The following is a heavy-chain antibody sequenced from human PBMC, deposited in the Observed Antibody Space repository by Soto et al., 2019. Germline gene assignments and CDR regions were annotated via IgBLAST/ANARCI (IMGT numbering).Heavy chain of an antibody. J-gene: IGHJ4*02. CDR3: ARDNRYGDYDPGGFDY. Sequence: GASVKVSCKASGGTFSSYAISWVRQAPGQGLEWMGGIIPIFGTANYAQKFQGRVTITADESTSTAYMELSSLRSEDTAVYYCARDNRYGDYDPGGFDYWGQGTLVTVSS. V-gene: IGHV1-69*13. CDR1: GGTFSSYA. D-gene: IGHD4-17*01. CDR2: IIPIFGTA.